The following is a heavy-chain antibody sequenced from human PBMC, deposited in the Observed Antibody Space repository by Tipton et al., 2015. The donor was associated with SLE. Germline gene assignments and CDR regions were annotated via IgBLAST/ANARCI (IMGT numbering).Heavy chain of an antibody. J-gene: IGHJ4*02. Sequence: LRLSCNVSGGSMSSYYWSWIRQPPSKGLEWIGYIYYSGSTNYGSSFKSRVTMSLDMSRNQFSLKLNSMTAADTAVYFCARGTHFYGFFDSWGQGTLVTVSP. CDR3: ARGTHFYGFFDS. CDR2: IYYSGST. CDR1: GGSMSSYY. D-gene: IGHD3-3*02. V-gene: IGHV4-59*12.